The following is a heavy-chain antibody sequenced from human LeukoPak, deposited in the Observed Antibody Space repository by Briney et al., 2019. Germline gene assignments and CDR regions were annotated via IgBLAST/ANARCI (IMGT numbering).Heavy chain of an antibody. CDR1: GGSISSGDYY. V-gene: IGHV4-30-4*01. CDR2: IYYSGST. Sequence: SETLSLTCTVSGGSISSGDYYWSWIRQPPGKGLEWIGYIYYSGSTYYNPSLKSRVTISVDTSKNQFSLKLSSVTAAGTAVYYCARGKIWSPVYLSHWGQGTLVTVSS. CDR3: ARGKIWSPVYLSH. D-gene: IGHD3-10*01. J-gene: IGHJ4*02.